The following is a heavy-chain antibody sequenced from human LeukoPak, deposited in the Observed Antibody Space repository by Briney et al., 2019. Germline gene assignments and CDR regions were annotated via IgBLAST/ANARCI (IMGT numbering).Heavy chain of an antibody. V-gene: IGHV1-2*02. J-gene: IGHJ5*02. CDR1: GYTFTGYY. Sequence: ASVKVSCKASGYTFTGYYMHWVRQPPGQGLEWMGWINPNSGGTIYAQKFQGRVTMTRDTSISTAYMELSRLRSDDTAVYYCARDGDYYMRSWFDPWGQGTLVTVSS. D-gene: IGHD4-17*01. CDR3: ARDGDYYMRSWFDP. CDR2: INPNSGGT.